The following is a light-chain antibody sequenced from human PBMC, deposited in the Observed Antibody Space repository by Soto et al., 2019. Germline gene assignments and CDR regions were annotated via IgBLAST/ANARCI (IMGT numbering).Light chain of an antibody. Sequence: QSVLTQPPSASGSPGQSVTISCTGTSSDVGGYNYVSWYQQHPGKAPKLMIYEISKRPSGVPDRFSGSKSGNTASLTVSGLQAEDEADYYCRSYAGSNSVGVFGGGTKVTVL. CDR3: RSYAGSNSVGV. CDR2: EIS. V-gene: IGLV2-8*01. CDR1: SSDVGGYNY. J-gene: IGLJ2*01.